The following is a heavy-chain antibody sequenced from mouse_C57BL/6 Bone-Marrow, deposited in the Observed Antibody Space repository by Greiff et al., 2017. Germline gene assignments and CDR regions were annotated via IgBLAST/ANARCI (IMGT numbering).Heavy chain of an antibody. V-gene: IGHV1-47*01. Sequence: VQLQESGAELVKPGASVKMSCKASGYTFTTYPIEWMKQNHGKSLEWIGNFHPYNNDTKYNEKFKGKATLTVEKSSNTVYLELSRLTSDDSAVYYCSRSSTFFYYFDYWGQGTTLTVSS. J-gene: IGHJ2*01. CDR1: GYTFTTYP. D-gene: IGHD5-1*01. CDR3: SRSSTFFYYFDY. CDR2: FHPYNNDT.